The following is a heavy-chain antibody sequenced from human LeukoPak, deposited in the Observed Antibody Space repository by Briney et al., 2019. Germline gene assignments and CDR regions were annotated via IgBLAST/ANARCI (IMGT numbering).Heavy chain of an antibody. CDR1: GGSISSYY. J-gene: IGHJ4*02. CDR3: ARRGGIHGPFDY. D-gene: IGHD3-3*01. Sequence: PSETLSLTCTVSGGSISSYYWSWLRQPPGKGLEWIGYIYYSGSTNYNPSLKSRVTISVDTSKNQFFLKLSSVTAADTAVYYCARRGGIHGPFDYWGQGTLVTVSS. CDR2: IYYSGST. V-gene: IGHV4-59*08.